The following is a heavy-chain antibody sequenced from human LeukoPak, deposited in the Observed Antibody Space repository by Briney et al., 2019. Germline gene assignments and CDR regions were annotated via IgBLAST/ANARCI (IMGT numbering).Heavy chain of an antibody. CDR3: ARLEGGDNVDY. Sequence: SETLSLTCTVSGGSVSSGSYYWRWIRQPPGTGLEWLGYIYYSGSTNYNPSLKSRVTISVDTSKNQFSLKLSSVTAADTAVYYCARLEGGDNVDYWGQGTLVTVSS. J-gene: IGHJ4*02. CDR2: IYYSGST. V-gene: IGHV4-61*01. CDR1: GGSVSSGSYY. D-gene: IGHD4-17*01.